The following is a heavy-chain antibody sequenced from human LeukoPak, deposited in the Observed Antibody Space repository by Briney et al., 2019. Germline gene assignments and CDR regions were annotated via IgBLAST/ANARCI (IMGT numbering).Heavy chain of an antibody. CDR3: ARKDPYYDFWSGYYTVYYYYGMDV. CDR1: GGSFSGYY. V-gene: IGHV4-34*01. J-gene: IGHJ6*02. CDR2: INHSGST. Sequence: SETLSLTCAVYGGSFSGYYWSWIRQPPGKGLEWIGEINHSGSTNYNPSLKSRVTISVDTSKNQFSLKLSSVTAADTAVYYCARKDPYYDFWSGYYTVYYYYGMDVRGQGTTVTVSS. D-gene: IGHD3-3*01.